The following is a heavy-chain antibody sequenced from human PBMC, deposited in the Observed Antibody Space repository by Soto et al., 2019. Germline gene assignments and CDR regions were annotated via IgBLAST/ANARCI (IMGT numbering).Heavy chain of an antibody. D-gene: IGHD2-2*01. CDR3: ASGGIVVVPAAMRSWNY. J-gene: IGHJ4*02. V-gene: IGHV4-34*01. CDR2: INHSGST. Sequence: SETLSLTCAVYGGSFSGYYWSWIRQPPGKGLEWIGEINHSGSTNYNPSLKSRVTISVDTSKNQFSLKLSSVTAADTVVYYCASGGIVVVPAAMRSWNYWGQGTLVTVSS. CDR1: GGSFSGYY.